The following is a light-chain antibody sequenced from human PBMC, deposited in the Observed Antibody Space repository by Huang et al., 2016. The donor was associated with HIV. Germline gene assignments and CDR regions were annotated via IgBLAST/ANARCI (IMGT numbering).Light chain of an antibody. CDR3: QQYNNWPRT. J-gene: IGKJ1*01. CDR1: QSVSSN. Sequence: EIVMTQYPATLSVSPGERATLSCRASQSVSSNLAWYQQKPGQAPRLLIYGTYTRATGIPARFSGSGSGTEFTLTISSLQSEDFAVYYCQQYNNWPRTFGQGTKVEIK. CDR2: GTY. V-gene: IGKV3-15*01.